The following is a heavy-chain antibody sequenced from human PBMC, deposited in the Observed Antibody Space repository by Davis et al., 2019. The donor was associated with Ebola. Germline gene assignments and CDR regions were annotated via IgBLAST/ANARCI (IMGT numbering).Heavy chain of an antibody. CDR1: GYSFTSYW. V-gene: IGHV5-51*01. J-gene: IGHJ4*02. CDR2: IFPGDSDT. D-gene: IGHD1-26*01. CDR3: ARLSGNYFDY. Sequence: GESLKISCKGSGYSFTSYWISWVRQMPGKGLECMGIIFPGDSDTRYSPSFQGQVTISADKSISTAYLQWSSLKASDTAIYYCARLSGNYFDYWGQGTLVTVSS.